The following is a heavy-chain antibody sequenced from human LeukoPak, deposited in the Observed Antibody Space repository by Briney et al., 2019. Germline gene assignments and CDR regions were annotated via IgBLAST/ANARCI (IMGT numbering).Heavy chain of an antibody. D-gene: IGHD3-10*01. Sequence: ASVKVSCKASVYSFNNYDINWVRQATGQGPDWMGWVNPNSGTTTYAPKFQGRVTMTIDTSRNTAYLELSSLRSEDTAVYYCARGAQYYYGSATYMYYFDYWGQGNLVTVSS. V-gene: IGHV1-8*01. CDR3: ARGAQYYYGSATYMYYFDY. CDR2: VNPNSGTT. J-gene: IGHJ4*02. CDR1: VYSFNNYD.